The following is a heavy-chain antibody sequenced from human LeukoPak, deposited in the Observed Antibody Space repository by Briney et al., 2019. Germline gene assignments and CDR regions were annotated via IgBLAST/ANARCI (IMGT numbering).Heavy chain of an antibody. D-gene: IGHD3-10*01. J-gene: IGHJ4*02. CDR3: ARGALGSRLPYFDN. Sequence: GGSLRLSCAASGFTFSSYGMHWVRQAPGKGLEWVAVIWYDGSNKYYADSVKGRCTISRDPSKNTVYLQMNSLRAEDTAVYYCARGALGSRLPYFDNWGQGTLVTVSS. V-gene: IGHV3-33*01. CDR2: IWYDGSNK. CDR1: GFTFSSYG.